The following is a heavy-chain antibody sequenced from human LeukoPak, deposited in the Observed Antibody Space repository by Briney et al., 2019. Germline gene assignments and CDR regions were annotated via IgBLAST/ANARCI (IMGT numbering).Heavy chain of an antibody. CDR1: GYTFTSYG. D-gene: IGHD3-3*01. V-gene: IGHV1-18*01. CDR3: ARDYDFWSGYPRYFDY. J-gene: IGHJ4*02. CDR2: ISAYNGNT. Sequence: VASVKVSFKASGYTFTSYGISWVRQAPGQGLEWMGWISAYNGNTNYAQKLQGRVTMTTDTSTSTAYMELRSLRSDDTAVYYCARDYDFWSGYPRYFDYWGQGTLVTVSS.